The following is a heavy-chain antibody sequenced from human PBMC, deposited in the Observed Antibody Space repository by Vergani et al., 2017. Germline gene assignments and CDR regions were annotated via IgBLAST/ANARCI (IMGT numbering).Heavy chain of an antibody. CDR1: GYTFTSYY. CDR3: ARDREGWYSSSPLLVVDV. CDR2: INPSGGST. D-gene: IGHD6-13*01. V-gene: IGHV1-46*01. Sequence: QVQLVQSGAEVKKPGASVKVSCKASGYTFTSYYMHWVRQAPGQGLEWMGIINPSGGSTSYAQKFQGRVTMTRDTSTSTVYMELSSLRSEDTAVYYCARDREGWYSSSPLLVVDVWGQGTTVTVSS. J-gene: IGHJ6*02.